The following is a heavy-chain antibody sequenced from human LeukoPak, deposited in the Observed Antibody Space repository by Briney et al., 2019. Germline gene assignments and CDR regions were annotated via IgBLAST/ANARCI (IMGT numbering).Heavy chain of an antibody. CDR1: GYTFTSYG. V-gene: IGHV1-18*01. CDR2: ISAYNGNT. Sequence: ASVKVSCKASGYTFTSYGISWVRQAPGQGLEWMGWISAYNGNTNYAQKLQGRVTMTTDTSTSAAYMELRSLRSDDTAVYYCARESYYDSSGLFDYWGQGTLVTVSS. J-gene: IGHJ4*02. D-gene: IGHD3-22*01. CDR3: ARESYYDSSGLFDY.